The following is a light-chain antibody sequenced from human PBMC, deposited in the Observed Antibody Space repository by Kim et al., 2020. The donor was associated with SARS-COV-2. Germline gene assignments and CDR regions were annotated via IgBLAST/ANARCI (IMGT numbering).Light chain of an antibody. J-gene: IGKJ2*01. V-gene: IGKV1D-12*01. Sequence: SASVGDRVAIPCRASQGIRAFLAWYQQKPGKAPKLLIYDASSLHSGVPSRFSGSGSGTEFTLTISSLQPEDFATYYCQQANTYPPTFGQGTKLEI. CDR2: DAS. CDR3: QQANTYPPT. CDR1: QGIRAF.